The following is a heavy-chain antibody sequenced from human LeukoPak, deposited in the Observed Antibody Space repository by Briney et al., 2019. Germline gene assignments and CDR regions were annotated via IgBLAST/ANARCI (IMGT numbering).Heavy chain of an antibody. CDR2: ISPTGSTT. CDR3: ARGPNSNWSGLDF. D-gene: IGHD6-6*01. J-gene: IGHJ4*02. Sequence: GRSLRLSCAASGFTFSTSGMHWVRQLPGKGLVWVLRISPTGSTTSYADSVKGRFTVSRDNAKNTLYLQVNNLRAEDTAVYYCARGPNSNWSGLDFWGQGTLLTVSS. CDR1: GFTFSTSG. V-gene: IGHV3-74*01.